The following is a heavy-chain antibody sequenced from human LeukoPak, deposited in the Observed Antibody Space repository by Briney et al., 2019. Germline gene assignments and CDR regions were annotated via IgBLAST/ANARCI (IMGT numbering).Heavy chain of an antibody. CDR3: ARGSSSWPESDY. J-gene: IGHJ4*02. Sequence: SETLSLTCTVSGGSISSYYWSWIRQPPGKGLEWIGYIYYSGGTNYNPSLQSRVTISVDTSKNQFSLKLSSVTAADTAVYYCARGSSSWPESDYWGQGTLVTVSS. CDR1: GGSISSYY. CDR2: IYYSGGT. V-gene: IGHV4-59*01. D-gene: IGHD6-13*01.